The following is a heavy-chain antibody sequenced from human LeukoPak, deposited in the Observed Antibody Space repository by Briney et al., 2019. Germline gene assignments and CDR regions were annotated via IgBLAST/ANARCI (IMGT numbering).Heavy chain of an antibody. J-gene: IGHJ5*02. Sequence: SETLSLTCTFSGASVSSYYWDWLRQTPGKGLEWIGYISDTGKTDSNPSLKSRVSISLGPANKQFSLRLRSVTAADSAVYYCATGYYEPFATWGPGILVSVPS. CDR2: ISDTGKT. CDR3: ATGYYEPFAT. CDR1: GASVSSYY. D-gene: IGHD3-3*01. V-gene: IGHV4-59*02.